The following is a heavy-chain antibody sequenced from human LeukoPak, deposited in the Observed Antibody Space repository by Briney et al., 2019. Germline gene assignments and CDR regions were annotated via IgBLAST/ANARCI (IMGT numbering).Heavy chain of an antibody. CDR2: IYASGTT. D-gene: IGHD3-22*01. CDR3: ARGGYYYNYYFDY. Sequence: PSETLSLTCTVSGGSVSSYYWSWLRQSAGKGLEWIGRIYASGTTRYNPSLNSRVTISVDTSKNQFSLKLSSVTAADTAVYYCARGGYYYNYYFDYWGQGTLVTVSS. CDR1: GGSVSSYY. V-gene: IGHV4-4*07. J-gene: IGHJ4*02.